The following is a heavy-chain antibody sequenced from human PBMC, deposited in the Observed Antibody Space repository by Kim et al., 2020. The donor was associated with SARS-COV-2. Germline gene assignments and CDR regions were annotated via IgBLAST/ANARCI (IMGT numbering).Heavy chain of an antibody. CDR1: GYTFTSYG. D-gene: IGHD4-17*01. CDR3: ATTPYGDYGGIFDY. V-gene: IGHV1-18*01. Sequence: ASVKVSCKASGYTFTSYGISWVRQAPGQGLEWMGWISAYNGNTNYAQKLQGRVTMTTDTSTSTAYMELRSLRSDDTAVYYCATTPYGDYGGIFDYWGQGTLVTVSS. CDR2: ISAYNGNT. J-gene: IGHJ4*02.